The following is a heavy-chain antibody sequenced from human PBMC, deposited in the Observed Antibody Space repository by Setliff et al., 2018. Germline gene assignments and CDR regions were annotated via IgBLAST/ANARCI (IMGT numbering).Heavy chain of an antibody. D-gene: IGHD3-22*01. CDR2: MNPNTGNT. Sequence: ASVKVSCTASGYSFSNYDINWVRQATGQGLEWMGWMNPNTGNTGYAQKLQGRVSMTRSTSISTAYMELSSLRSEDTAVYYCALSLYYYNASGYYPFDYWGLGTLVTVSS. CDR3: ALSLYYYNASGYYPFDY. CDR1: GYSFSNYD. J-gene: IGHJ4*02. V-gene: IGHV1-8*01.